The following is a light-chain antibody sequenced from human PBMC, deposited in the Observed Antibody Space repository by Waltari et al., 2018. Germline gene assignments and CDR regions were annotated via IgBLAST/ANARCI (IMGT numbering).Light chain of an antibody. CDR1: QSVFYSTNHKNY. J-gene: IGKJ1*01. CDR2: WAS. CDR3: QQYSSTPPT. V-gene: IGKV4-1*01. Sequence: DIVMTQSPDSLAVSLRERATLNCKSSQSVFYSTNHKNYLAWYQQKPGQLPKVPIYWASTRESGVPDRFSGSGSGTDFTLTISSLQAEDVAVYYCQQYSSTPPTFGQGTKVDIK.